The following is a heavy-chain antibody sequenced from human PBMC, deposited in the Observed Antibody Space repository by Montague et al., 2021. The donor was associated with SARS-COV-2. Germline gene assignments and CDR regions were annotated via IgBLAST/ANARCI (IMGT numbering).Heavy chain of an antibody. Sequence: SETLSLTCTVSGGSISNYYWSWIRQPPGRGLEWIGYIYYSGSTDYSPSLKSRDTISLDTSKNQFPLKVTSVTAAGTAVYYCARGGGYYNYGLDVWGPGTTVTVSS. V-gene: IGHV4-59*01. D-gene: IGHD3-22*01. CDR1: GGSISNYY. CDR2: IYYSGST. J-gene: IGHJ6*02. CDR3: ARGGGYYNYGLDV.